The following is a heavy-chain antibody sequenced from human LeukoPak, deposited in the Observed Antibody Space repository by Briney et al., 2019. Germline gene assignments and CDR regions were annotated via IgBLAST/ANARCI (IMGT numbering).Heavy chain of an antibody. D-gene: IGHD2-2*01. V-gene: IGHV4-30-4*01. Sequence: SETLSLTCTVSGGSISSGDYCWSWIRQPPGKGLEWIGYIYYSGSTYYDPSLKSRVTISVDTSKNQFSLKLSSVTTADTAVYYCARAPKYCSSTSCYEDYFDYWGQGTLVTVSS. CDR3: ARAPKYCSSTSCYEDYFDY. CDR1: GGSISSGDYC. CDR2: IYYSGST. J-gene: IGHJ4*02.